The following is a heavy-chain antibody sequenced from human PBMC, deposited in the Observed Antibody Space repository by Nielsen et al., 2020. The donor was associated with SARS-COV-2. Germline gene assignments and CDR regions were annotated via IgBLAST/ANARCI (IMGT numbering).Heavy chain of an antibody. Sequence: GESLKISCAASGFTFSSYWMSWVRQAPGKGLEWVSSISSSSSYIYYADSVKGRFTISRDNAKNSLYLQMNSLRAEDTAVYYCARDLTGAFDYWGQGTLVTVSS. J-gene: IGHJ4*02. CDR2: ISSSSSYI. CDR1: GFTFSSYW. D-gene: IGHD1-26*01. V-gene: IGHV3-21*01. CDR3: ARDLTGAFDY.